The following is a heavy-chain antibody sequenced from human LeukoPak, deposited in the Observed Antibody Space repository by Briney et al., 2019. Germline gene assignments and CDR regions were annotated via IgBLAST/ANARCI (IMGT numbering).Heavy chain of an antibody. Sequence: GGSLRLSCAASKFTFSTFAMHWVRQAPGKGLEWVALMSNDGSSKYYTDSVKGRFTISRDNSKNTLYLQMNSLRAEDTAVYYCAREGGDLRWKNRFDFWGQGTLVTVSS. J-gene: IGHJ4*02. CDR1: KFTFSTFA. CDR3: AREGGDLRWKNRFDF. V-gene: IGHV3-30-3*01. D-gene: IGHD4-23*01. CDR2: MSNDGSSK.